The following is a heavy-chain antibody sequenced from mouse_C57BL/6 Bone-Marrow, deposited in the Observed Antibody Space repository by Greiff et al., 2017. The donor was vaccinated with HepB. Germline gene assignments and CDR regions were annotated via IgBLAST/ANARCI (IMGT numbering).Heavy chain of an antibody. V-gene: IGHV7-3*01. CDR3: ARYMGGYDYDVDPRAMDY. CDR1: GFTFTDYY. D-gene: IGHD2-4*01. CDR2: IRNKANGYTT. J-gene: IGHJ4*01. Sequence: EVHLVESGGGLVQPGGSLSLSCAASGFTFTDYYMSWVRQPPGKALEWLGFIRNKANGYTTEYSASVKGQFTISRDNSQSILYLQMNTLRAEDRATYYWARYMGGYDYDVDPRAMDYWGQGTSVTVSS.